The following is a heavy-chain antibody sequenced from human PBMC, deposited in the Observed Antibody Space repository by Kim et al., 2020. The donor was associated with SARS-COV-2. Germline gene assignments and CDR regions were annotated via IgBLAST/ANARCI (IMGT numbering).Heavy chain of an antibody. D-gene: IGHD3-16*01. CDR1: GFTFSSYG. V-gene: IGHV3-30*18. Sequence: GGSLRLSCAASGFTFSSYGMHWVRQAPGKGLEWVAVISYDGSNKYYADSVKGRFTISRDNSKNTLYLQMNSLRAEDTAVYYCAKDYARAAFDIWGQGTMVTVSS. CDR3: AKDYARAAFDI. CDR2: ISYDGSNK. J-gene: IGHJ3*02.